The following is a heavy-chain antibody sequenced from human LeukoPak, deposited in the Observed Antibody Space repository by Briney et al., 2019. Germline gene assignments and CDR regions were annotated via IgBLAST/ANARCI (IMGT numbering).Heavy chain of an antibody. Sequence: GGSLRLSCAASGFTFSSYAMSWVRQAPGKGLEWVSAISGSGGSTYYADSVKGRFTISRDNSKNTLYLQMNSLRAEDTAVYYCARHHPHYYDSSGYYEDYYYYGMDVWGQGTTVTVSS. CDR1: GFTFSSYA. V-gene: IGHV3-23*01. J-gene: IGHJ6*02. CDR2: ISGSGGST. D-gene: IGHD3-22*01. CDR3: ARHHPHYYDSSGYYEDYYYYGMDV.